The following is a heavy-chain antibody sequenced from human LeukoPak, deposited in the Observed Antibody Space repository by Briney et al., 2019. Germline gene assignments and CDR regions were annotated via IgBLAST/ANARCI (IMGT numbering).Heavy chain of an antibody. J-gene: IGHJ4*02. Sequence: GGSLRLSCAASGFTFSTYSMSWVRQAPGKGLEWVSSISSSSSYIYYAESVKGRFTISRENAKSSLYLQMNSLRAEDTAVYYCARVVGVTPSVDYWGQGTLVTVSS. CDR1: GFTFSTYS. CDR2: ISSSSSYI. V-gene: IGHV3-21*01. D-gene: IGHD1-26*01. CDR3: ARVVGVTPSVDY.